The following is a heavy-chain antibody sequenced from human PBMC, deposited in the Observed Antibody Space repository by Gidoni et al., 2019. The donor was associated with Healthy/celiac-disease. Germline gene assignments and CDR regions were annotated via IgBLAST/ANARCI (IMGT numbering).Heavy chain of an antibody. CDR2: IYYSGST. Sequence: QVQLQESGPGLVKPSETLSLTCTVSGGSISSYYWSWIRQPPGKGLEWIGYIYYSGSTNYNPSLKSRVTISVDTSKNQFSLKRSSVTAADTAVYYCARGGGSYGIYWGQGTLVTVSS. V-gene: IGHV4-59*01. CDR3: ARGGGSYGIY. CDR1: GGSISSYY. D-gene: IGHD1-26*01. J-gene: IGHJ4*02.